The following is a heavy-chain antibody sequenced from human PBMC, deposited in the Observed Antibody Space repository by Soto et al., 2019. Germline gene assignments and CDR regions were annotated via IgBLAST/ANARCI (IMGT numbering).Heavy chain of an antibody. CDR1: GGSISSGGYY. CDR3: ARDDSLSREGRYFDY. D-gene: IGHD3-10*01. Sequence: QVQLQESGPGLVKPSQTLSLTCTVSGGSISSGGYYWSWIRQHPGKGLEWIGYIYYSGSTYYNPSRKSPVTKSVEPSKDQFSLELSSVAAADTAVYYCARDDSLSREGRYFDYWGQGTLVTVSS. J-gene: IGHJ4*02. V-gene: IGHV4-31*01. CDR2: IYYSGST.